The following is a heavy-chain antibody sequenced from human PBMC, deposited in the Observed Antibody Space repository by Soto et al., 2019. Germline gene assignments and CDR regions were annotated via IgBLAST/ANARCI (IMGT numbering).Heavy chain of an antibody. J-gene: IGHJ4*02. CDR2: IYWNDDK. V-gene: IGHV2-5*01. CDR1: GFSLTTSGGG. CDR3: ARRQKYSSFLD. Sequence: SGPTLVNPTQPLTLTCTFSGFSLTTSGGGVGWIRQPPGKALEWLALIYWNDDKRYSPSLKSRLTITKDNSKNQVVLTMTNMDPVDTATYYCARRQKYSSFLDWGQGTLVTVSS. D-gene: IGHD6-6*01.